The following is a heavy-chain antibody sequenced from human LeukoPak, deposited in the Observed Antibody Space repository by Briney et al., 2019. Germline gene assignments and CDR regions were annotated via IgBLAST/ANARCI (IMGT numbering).Heavy chain of an antibody. CDR3: ARAPPLSYYMDV. J-gene: IGHJ6*03. Sequence: GGSLRLSCAASGFTVSSNYMNWVRQAPGKGLEWVSVIYSGGSTYYADSVKGRFTISRDNSKNTLYLQMNSLRAEDTAVYYCARAPPLSYYMDVWGKGTTVTVSS. CDR1: GFTVSSNY. V-gene: IGHV3-66*01. CDR2: IYSGGST.